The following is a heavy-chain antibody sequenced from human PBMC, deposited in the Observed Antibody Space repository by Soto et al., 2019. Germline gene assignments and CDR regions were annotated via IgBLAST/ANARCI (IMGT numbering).Heavy chain of an antibody. CDR3: ARRHYYGSD. J-gene: IGHJ4*02. V-gene: IGHV3-21*06. CDR2: ISGSGEHI. Sequence: GSLRLSCAASGFSFERFSMSWVRQAPGKGLEWVSSISGSGEHIFYADSMKGRFTISRDNTKNSLFLQMDDLRAAEDTAVYYCARRHYYGSDWGQGTLVTVSS. D-gene: IGHD3-10*01. CDR1: GFSFERFS.